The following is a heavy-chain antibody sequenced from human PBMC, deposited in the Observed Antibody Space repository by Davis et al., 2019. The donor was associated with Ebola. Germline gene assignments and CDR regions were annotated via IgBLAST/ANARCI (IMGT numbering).Heavy chain of an antibody. D-gene: IGHD4-17*01. V-gene: IGHV4-34*01. J-gene: IGHJ1*01. CDR3: ASPGDYVRYFQH. CDR1: GGSFSTSY. CDR2: TTHSGIT. Sequence: SETLSLTCAVYGGSFSTSYWNWIRQPPGKGLEWIGETTHSGITNYNPSLKSRVTISVDTSKNQFSLKLSSVTAADTAVYYCASPGDYVRYFQHWGQGTLVTVSS.